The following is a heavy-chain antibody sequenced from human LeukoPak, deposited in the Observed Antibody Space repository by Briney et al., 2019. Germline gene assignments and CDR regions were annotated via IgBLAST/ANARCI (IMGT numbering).Heavy chain of an antibody. CDR3: ARESGFGELFPFAFDY. V-gene: IGHV3-66*01. CDR1: GFSVSNNY. Sequence: GGSLRLSCAASGFSVSNNYMSWVRQAPGRGLEWVSVMYSGGNTDYADSVKGRCTISRDNSRDTLYLQMKGLRVEDTAVYFCARESGFGELFPFAFDYWGQGALVTVAS. CDR2: MYSGGNT. J-gene: IGHJ4*02. D-gene: IGHD3-10*01.